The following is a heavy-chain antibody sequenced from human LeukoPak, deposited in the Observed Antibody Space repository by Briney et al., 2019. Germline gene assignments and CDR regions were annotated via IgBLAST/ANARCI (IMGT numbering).Heavy chain of an antibody. CDR1: GYTFSTTY. V-gene: IGHV1-18*01. J-gene: IGHJ4*01. CDR3: ARGGTYYPCIDY. D-gene: IGHD1-26*01. Sequence: ASVRVSCKASGYTFSTTYINWVRQAPGQGLEWMGRISAYNGKTSYAQEFQGRVTMTTDSSTTTAYMDLASLRSDDTAVYYCARGGTYYPCIDYWGQGTLVTVSS. CDR2: ISAYNGKT.